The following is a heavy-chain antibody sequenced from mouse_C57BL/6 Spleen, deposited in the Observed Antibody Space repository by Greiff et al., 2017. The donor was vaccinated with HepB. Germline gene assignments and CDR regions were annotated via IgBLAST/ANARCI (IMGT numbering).Heavy chain of an antibody. V-gene: IGHV1-54*01. CDR2: INPGSGGT. CDR3: AIDDYDDVPRFAY. CDR1: GYAFTNYL. Sequence: VKLQESGAELVRPGTSVKVSCKASGYAFTNYLIEWVKQRPGQGLEWIGVINPGSGGTNYNEKFKGKATLTADKSSSTAYMQLSSLTSEDSAVYFCAIDDYDDVPRFAYWGQGTLVTVSA. J-gene: IGHJ3*01. D-gene: IGHD2-4*01.